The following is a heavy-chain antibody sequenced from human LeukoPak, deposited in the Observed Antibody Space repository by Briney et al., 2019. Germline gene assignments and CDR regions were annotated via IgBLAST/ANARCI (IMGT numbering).Heavy chain of an antibody. CDR3: ARIKKTYYYDSSGSPHDAFDI. D-gene: IGHD3-22*01. J-gene: IGHJ3*02. CDR1: GGSISSGGYY. Sequence: SQTLSLTCTVSGGSISSGGYYWSWIRQPPGKGLEWIGYIYHSGSTYYNPSLKSRVTISVDTSKNQFSLKLSSVTAADTAVYYCARIKKTYYYDSSGSPHDAFDIWGQGTMVTVSS. CDR2: IYHSGST. V-gene: IGHV4-30-2*01.